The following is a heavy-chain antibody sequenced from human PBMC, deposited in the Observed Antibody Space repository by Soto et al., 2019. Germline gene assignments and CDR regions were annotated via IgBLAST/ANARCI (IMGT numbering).Heavy chain of an antibody. CDR3: ARDSGYSYGFDY. J-gene: IGHJ4*02. Sequence: PGGSLRLSCAASGFTFSSYSMNWVRQAPGKGLEWVSSISSSSSYIYYADSVKGRFTISRDNAKNSLYLQMNSLRAEDTAVYYCARDSGYSYGFDYWGQGTLVTVSS. V-gene: IGHV3-21*01. CDR1: GFTFSSYS. CDR2: ISSSSSYI. D-gene: IGHD5-18*01.